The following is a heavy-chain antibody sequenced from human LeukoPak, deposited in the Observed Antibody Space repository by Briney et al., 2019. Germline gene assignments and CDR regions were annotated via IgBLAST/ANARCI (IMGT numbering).Heavy chain of an antibody. CDR2: IYYSGST. J-gene: IGHJ4*02. D-gene: IGHD3-10*01. Sequence: SETLSLTCTVSGGSISSYYWSWIRQPPGKGLEWIGYIYYSGSTNYNPSLKSRITISVDTSKNQFSLKLSSVTAADTAVYYCARLPDYYSRHGAPGWGQGTLVTVSS. V-gene: IGHV4-59*12. CDR1: GGSISSYY. CDR3: ARLPDYYSRHGAPG.